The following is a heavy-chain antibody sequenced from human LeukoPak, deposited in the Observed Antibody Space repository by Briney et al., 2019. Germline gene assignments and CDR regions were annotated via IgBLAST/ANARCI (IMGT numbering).Heavy chain of an antibody. J-gene: IGHJ4*02. V-gene: IGHV3-48*02. CDR1: GFTFSSYA. CDR3: ARGKIGYYYGDYDGY. Sequence: PGRSLRLSCAASGFTFSSYAMHWVRQAPGKGLEWVSYINTISSTKYYADSVKGRFTISRDNAKNSLSPQMNSLRDEDTAVYYCARGKIGYYYGDYDGYWGQGTLVTVSS. CDR2: INTISSTK. D-gene: IGHD4-17*01.